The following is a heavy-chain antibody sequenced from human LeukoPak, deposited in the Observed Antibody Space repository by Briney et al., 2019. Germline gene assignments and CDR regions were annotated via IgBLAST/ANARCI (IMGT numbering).Heavy chain of an antibody. CDR3: ARGARSSSSWRLGNWFDP. CDR1: GGSISSGGYY. D-gene: IGHD6-13*01. V-gene: IGHV4-31*03. CDR2: IYYSGST. J-gene: IGHJ5*02. Sequence: PSQTLSLTCTVSGGSISSGGYYWSWIRQHPGKGLEWIGYIYYSGSTYYNPSLKSRVTISVDTSKNQFSLKLSSVTAADTAVYYCARGARSSSSWRLGNWFDPWGQGTLVTVSS.